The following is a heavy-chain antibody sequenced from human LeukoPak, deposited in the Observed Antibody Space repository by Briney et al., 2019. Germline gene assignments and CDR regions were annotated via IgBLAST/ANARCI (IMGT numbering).Heavy chain of an antibody. Sequence: SETLSLTCTVSGGSISSSSYYWGWIRQPPGKGLEWIGSIYYSGSTYYKPSLKSRVTISVDTSKNQFSLKLSSVTAADTAVYYCARHYVQQWLVPMGDAFDIWGQGTMVTVSS. V-gene: IGHV4-39*01. D-gene: IGHD6-19*01. CDR3: ARHYVQQWLVPMGDAFDI. CDR2: IYYSGST. CDR1: GGSISSSSYY. J-gene: IGHJ3*02.